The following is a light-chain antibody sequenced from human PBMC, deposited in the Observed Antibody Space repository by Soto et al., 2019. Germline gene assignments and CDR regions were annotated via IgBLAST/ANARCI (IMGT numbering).Light chain of an antibody. CDR3: QRYNSFWT. J-gene: IGKJ1*01. Sequence: DIQMTQSPSTLAASVGDRVNITCRASQSISSWLAWYQQKPGKAPNRLIYDASSLESQVTSRFSGSGTGTEFTLTIRSLQPDDFATYYCQRYNSFWTFGQGTKVEI. V-gene: IGKV1-5*01. CDR2: DAS. CDR1: QSISSW.